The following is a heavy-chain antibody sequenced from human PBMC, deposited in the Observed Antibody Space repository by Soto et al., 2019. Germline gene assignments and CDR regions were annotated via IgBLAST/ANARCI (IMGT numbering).Heavy chain of an antibody. CDR2: IAGNGGDI. J-gene: IGHJ4*02. CDR1: AFTFSNYA. CDR3: AKKYYGNYPFDN. Sequence: LRLSCEGSAFTFSNYAMAWVRQAPGKGLEWVSSIAGNGGDISYADSVKGRFTISRDNSKSTLFLQMDSLRAEDTAIYYCAKKYYGNYPFDNWGQGTLVTVSS. D-gene: IGHD1-7*01. V-gene: IGHV3-23*01.